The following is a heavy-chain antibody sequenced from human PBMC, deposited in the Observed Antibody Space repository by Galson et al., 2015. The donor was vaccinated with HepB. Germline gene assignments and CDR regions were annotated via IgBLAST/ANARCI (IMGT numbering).Heavy chain of an antibody. J-gene: IGHJ6*02. CDR1: GFTVSSNY. CDR2: IYSGGST. V-gene: IGHV3-53*01. D-gene: IGHD4-17*01. CDR3: ARGGQRLRFYYYYGMDV. Sequence: SLRLSCAASGFTVSSNYMSWVRQAPGKGLEWVSVIYSGGSTYYADSVKGRFTISRDNSKNTLYLQMNSLRAEDTAVYYCARGGQRLRFYYYYGMDVWGQGTTVTVSS.